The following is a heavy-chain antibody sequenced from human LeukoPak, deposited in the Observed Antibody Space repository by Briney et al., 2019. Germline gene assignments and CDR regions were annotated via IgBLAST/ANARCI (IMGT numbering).Heavy chain of an antibody. V-gene: IGHV1-2*02. J-gene: IGHJ4*02. Sequence: ASVKVSCKASGYTFTSYDIHWVRQATGQGLEWMGWINPNSGDTNYAQKSQGRGTMTRDTSISTAYMELSRLRSDDTAVYYCARVRYRLAETYIDYWGQGTLVTVSS. D-gene: IGHD3-16*01. CDR2: INPNSGDT. CDR1: GYTFTSYD. CDR3: ARVRYRLAETYIDY.